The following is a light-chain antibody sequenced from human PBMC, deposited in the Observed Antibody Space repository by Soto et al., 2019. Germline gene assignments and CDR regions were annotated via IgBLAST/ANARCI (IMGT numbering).Light chain of an antibody. CDR1: QSVSTW. CDR2: KAS. V-gene: IGKV1-5*03. CDR3: QQYNVHSPWT. Sequence: DIPMTQSPSTLSASVGDRVTITCRAGQSVSTWLAWYQQKPGKAPHLLIFKASTLESGVPSRFSGSGSGTEFTLTITSLQPDDFATYYCQQYNVHSPWTFGQGTKVEIK. J-gene: IGKJ1*01.